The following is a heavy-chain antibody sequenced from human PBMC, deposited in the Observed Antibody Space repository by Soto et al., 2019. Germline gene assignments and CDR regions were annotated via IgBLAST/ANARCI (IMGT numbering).Heavy chain of an antibody. V-gene: IGHV4-39*02. CDR1: GGSISSSSYY. J-gene: IGHJ3*02. CDR2: IYYSGST. CDR3: ARLSSGAFDI. Sequence: SETLSLTCTVSGGSISSSSYYWGWIRQPPGKGLEWIGTIYYSGSTYYNPSLKSRVTISVDTSKRHFSLKLSSVSAADTAVFYCARLSSGAFDIWGQGIVVT. D-gene: IGHD2-15*01.